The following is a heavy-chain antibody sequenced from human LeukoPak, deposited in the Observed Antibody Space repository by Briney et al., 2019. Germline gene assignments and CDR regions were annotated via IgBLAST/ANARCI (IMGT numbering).Heavy chain of an antibody. J-gene: IGHJ4*02. CDR1: GFTFSSYS. CDR3: ARAYYDFWSGYGRFDY. Sequence: AGGSLRLSCAASGFTFSSYSMNWVRQAPGKGLEWVSSISSSGSYIYYADSVKGRFTISRDNAKNSLYLQMNSLRAEDTAVYYCARAYYDFWSGYGRFDYWGQGTLVTVSS. V-gene: IGHV3-21*01. D-gene: IGHD3-3*01. CDR2: ISSSGSYI.